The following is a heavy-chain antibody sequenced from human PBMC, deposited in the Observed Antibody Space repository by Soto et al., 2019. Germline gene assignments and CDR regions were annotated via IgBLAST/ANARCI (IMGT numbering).Heavy chain of an antibody. V-gene: IGHV1-18*01. CDR2: VSPNRGKT. Sequence: QVQLVQSGAEVKNPGASVKVSCKATGYNFRDYGVIWARQAPGQGLEWMGYVSPNRGKTTYGQDLQGRVTMTTDTSTTTAYLELRSLRSDDTAVYYCAREIWSTSGPQNFFDDWGQGTLVTVSS. CDR1: GYNFRDYG. D-gene: IGHD2-2*01. J-gene: IGHJ4*02. CDR3: AREIWSTSGPQNFFDD.